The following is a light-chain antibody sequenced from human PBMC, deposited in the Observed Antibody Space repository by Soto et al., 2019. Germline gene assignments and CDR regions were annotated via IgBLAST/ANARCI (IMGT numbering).Light chain of an antibody. J-gene: IGKJ4*01. Sequence: EIVMTQSPATLSVSPGDGATLSCRASQSIDSNLAWYQQKPGQTPRLLIYGASTRPTGIPARFSGSGSGTEFTLTISSPQSEDFAVYYCQQHTNWPLTFGGGTKVEIK. V-gene: IGKV3D-15*01. CDR3: QQHTNWPLT. CDR2: GAS. CDR1: QSIDSN.